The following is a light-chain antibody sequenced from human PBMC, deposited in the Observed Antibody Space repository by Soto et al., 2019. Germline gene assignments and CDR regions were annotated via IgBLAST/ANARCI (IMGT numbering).Light chain of an antibody. CDR1: QGIRND. Sequence: IQMTQSPSSLSASVGDRXXITCXASQGIRNDLGWYQQKPGKAPKXXIYAASSLQSGVPSRLSGSGSGTDFTLTISSLQPEDFATYYCLQDYNYPWTFGQGTKVDIK. V-gene: IGKV1-6*01. CDR2: AAS. J-gene: IGKJ1*01. CDR3: LQDYNYPWT.